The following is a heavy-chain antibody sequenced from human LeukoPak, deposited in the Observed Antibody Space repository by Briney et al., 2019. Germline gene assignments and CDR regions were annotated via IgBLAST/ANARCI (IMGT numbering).Heavy chain of an antibody. CDR3: GTLAEGH. CDR2: IKSDGSER. J-gene: IGHJ4*02. D-gene: IGHD3-3*02. Sequence: PGGSLRLSCVASVFTLGSYWTNWVRQAPWKGLEWVASIKSDGSERHYADSVEGRFTISRENAKNSLYLQMSSLRAEDTAVYFCGTLAEGHWGQGTLVSVS. CDR1: VFTLGSYW. V-gene: IGHV3-7*01.